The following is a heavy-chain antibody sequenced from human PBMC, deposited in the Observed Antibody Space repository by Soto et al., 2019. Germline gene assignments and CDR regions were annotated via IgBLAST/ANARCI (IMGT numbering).Heavy chain of an antibody. CDR3: AKLEGGSGSYSVRVRAFDI. CDR2: ISYDGSNK. J-gene: IGHJ3*02. Sequence: GGLLRLSCAASGFTFSSYGMHWVRQAPGKGLEWVAVISYDGSNKYYADSVKGRFTISRDNSKNTLYLQMNSLRAEDTAVYYCAKLEGGSGSYSVRVRAFDIWGQGTMVTVSS. CDR1: GFTFSSYG. D-gene: IGHD3-10*01. V-gene: IGHV3-30*18.